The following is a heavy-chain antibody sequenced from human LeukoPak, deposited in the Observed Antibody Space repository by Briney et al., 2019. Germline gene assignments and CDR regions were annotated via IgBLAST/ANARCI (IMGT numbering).Heavy chain of an antibody. CDR3: ARVPDGDYLLDY. J-gene: IGHJ4*02. CDR2: INAGNGNT. D-gene: IGHD4-17*01. V-gene: IGHV1-3*01. CDR1: GYTFTSYA. Sequence: ASVKVSCKASGYTFTSYAMHWVRQAPGQRLEWMGWINAGNGNTKYSQKLQGRVTMTTDTSTSTAYMELRSLRSDDTAVYYCARVPDGDYLLDYWGQGTLVTVSS.